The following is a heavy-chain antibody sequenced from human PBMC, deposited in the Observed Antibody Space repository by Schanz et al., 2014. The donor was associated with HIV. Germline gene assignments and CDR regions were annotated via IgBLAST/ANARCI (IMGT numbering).Heavy chain of an antibody. CDR1: GGTLSSYA. J-gene: IGHJ6*02. CDR3: ARGEVPSLGMDV. CDR2: ISAYNGNT. V-gene: IGHV1-18*01. Sequence: QVQLVQSGAEVQKPGSSVKVSCKASGGTLSSYAISWVRQAPGQGLEWMGWISAYNGNTNYAQKFQGRVTITTDTSTSTAYMELRSLRSDDTAVYYCARGEVPSLGMDVWGQGTTVTVSS. D-gene: IGHD1-26*01.